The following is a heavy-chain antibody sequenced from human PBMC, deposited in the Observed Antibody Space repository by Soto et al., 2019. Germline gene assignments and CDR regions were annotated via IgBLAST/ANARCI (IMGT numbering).Heavy chain of an antibody. CDR2: IIPIFGTA. D-gene: IGHD3-22*01. Sequence: GASVKVSCKASGGTFSRYAISWVGQAPGQGLEWMGGIIPIFGTADYAQKFHGRVTITADESTSTAYMELSSLRSEDTAVYYCAIDGAYYYDSSGFDDAFDIWGQGTMVTVSS. V-gene: IGHV1-69*13. CDR1: GGTFSRYA. CDR3: AIDGAYYYDSSGFDDAFDI. J-gene: IGHJ3*02.